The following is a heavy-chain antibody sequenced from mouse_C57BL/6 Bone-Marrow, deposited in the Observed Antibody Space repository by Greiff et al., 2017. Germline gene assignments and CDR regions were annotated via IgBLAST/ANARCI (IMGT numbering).Heavy chain of an antibody. CDR1: GIDFSRYW. D-gene: IGHD2-10*01. CDR3: ARLAYSYYAMDY. J-gene: IGHJ4*01. V-gene: IGHV4-1*01. Sequence: EVKLVESGGGLVQPGGSLKLSCAASGIDFSRYWMSWVRRAPGKGLEWIGAINPDSSTINYAPSLKDKFIISRDNAKNTLYLQMSKVRSEDTALYYCARLAYSYYAMDYWGQGTSVTVSS. CDR2: INPDSSTI.